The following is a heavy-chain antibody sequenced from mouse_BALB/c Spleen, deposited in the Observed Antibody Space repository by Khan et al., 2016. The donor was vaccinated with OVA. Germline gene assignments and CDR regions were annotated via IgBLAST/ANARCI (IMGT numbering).Heavy chain of an antibody. D-gene: IGHD2-1*01. CDR1: GYSFTGYN. Sequence: VRLQQSGPELEKPGASVKISCKASGYSFTGYNMNWVKQGNGETLEWIGNIDPHDGGTSNNQKFKGKATLTVDKSSSTAYMQLKSLTSEDSADYYCAREGNYYFDYWGKGTTLTVAS. J-gene: IGHJ2*01. V-gene: IGHV1-39*01. CDR3: AREGNYYFDY. CDR2: IDPHDGGT.